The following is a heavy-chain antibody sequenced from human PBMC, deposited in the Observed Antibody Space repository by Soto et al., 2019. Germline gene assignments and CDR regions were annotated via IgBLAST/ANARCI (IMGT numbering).Heavy chain of an antibody. V-gene: IGHV2-5*02. CDR1: GFSLSTSGVA. J-gene: IGHJ4*02. CDR2: IHWGDDK. D-gene: IGHD3-9*01. Sequence: QITLKESGPTLVKPTQTLTLTRTFSGFSLSTSGVAVGWIRQPPGKALEWLALIHWGDDKRYSPSLKSRVTITRDTAKNHVVLTMTNMDSVDTATYYCSHRHPSGFLTDWCQGTLVTVSS. CDR3: SHRHPSGFLTD.